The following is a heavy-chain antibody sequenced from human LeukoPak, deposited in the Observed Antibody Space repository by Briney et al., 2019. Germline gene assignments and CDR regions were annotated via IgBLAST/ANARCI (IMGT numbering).Heavy chain of an antibody. CDR2: ISSYNGNT. CDR3: ARDPTLGGSPFYFDY. V-gene: IGHV1-18*01. J-gene: IGHJ4*02. CDR1: DYTFTSYG. Sequence: ASVKVSCTASDYTFTSYGLSWVRQAPGQGLEWMGWISSYNGNTNYAQKLQGRVTMATDTSTSTAYMELRSLRSDDTAVYYCARDPTLGGSPFYFDYWGQGTLVTVSS. D-gene: IGHD1-26*01.